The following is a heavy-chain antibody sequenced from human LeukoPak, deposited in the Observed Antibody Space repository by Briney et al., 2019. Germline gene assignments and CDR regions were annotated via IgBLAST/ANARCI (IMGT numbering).Heavy chain of an antibody. D-gene: IGHD4-11*01. V-gene: IGHV4-4*07. CDR1: GGSISSYY. Sequence: PSETLSLTCTVSGGSISSYYWSWIRQPAGKGLEWIGRIYTSGSTNYNPSLKSRVTMSVGTSKSQFSLKLSSVTAADTAVYYCARDSFFYSNYYYYGMDVWGQGTTVTVSS. CDR2: IYTSGST. J-gene: IGHJ6*02. CDR3: ARDSFFYSNYYYYGMDV.